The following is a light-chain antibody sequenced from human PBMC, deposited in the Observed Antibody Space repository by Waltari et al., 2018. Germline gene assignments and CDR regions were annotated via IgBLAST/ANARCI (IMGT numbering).Light chain of an antibody. J-gene: IGLJ3*02. V-gene: IGLV1-51*01. Sequence: QSVLTQPPSVSAAPGQQVTISCSGSSSNIGHTYVSWYQQLPGTAPKLLIYDNNKRPSGIPDRFSGSKSGTSATLGITGLQTGDEADYYCGTWDSSLSAWVFGGGTKLTVL. CDR1: SSNIGHTY. CDR3: GTWDSSLSAWV. CDR2: DNN.